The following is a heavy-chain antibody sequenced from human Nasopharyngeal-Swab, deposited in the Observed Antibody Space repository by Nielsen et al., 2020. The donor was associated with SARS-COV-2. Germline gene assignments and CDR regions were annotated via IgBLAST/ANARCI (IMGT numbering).Heavy chain of an antibody. CDR2: ISGSGGST. Sequence: GESLKISCAASGFTFSSYAMSWVRQAPGKGLEWVSAISGSGGSTHYADSVKGRFTISRDNSKNTLYLQMNSLRAEDTAVYYCAKDTPGSSGWYAPFDYWGQGTLVTVSS. D-gene: IGHD6-19*01. CDR3: AKDTPGSSGWYAPFDY. V-gene: IGHV3-23*01. J-gene: IGHJ4*02. CDR1: GFTFSSYA.